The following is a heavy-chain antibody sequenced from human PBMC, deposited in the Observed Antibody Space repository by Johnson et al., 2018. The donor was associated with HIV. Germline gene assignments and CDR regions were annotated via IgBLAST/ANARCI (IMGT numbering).Heavy chain of an antibody. V-gene: IGHV3-11*04. Sequence: QVLLVESGGGLVKPGGSLRLSCAASGFTFSDYYMSWIRQAPGKGLEWVSYISSSGNNIFYADSVKGRFTISRANATNSLFLQMNSLRAEDTAVYYCAGGFYYGSGSYHGAFDIWGQGTMVTVSS. J-gene: IGHJ3*02. CDR3: AGGFYYGSGSYHGAFDI. D-gene: IGHD3-10*01. CDR2: ISSSGNNI. CDR1: GFTFSDYY.